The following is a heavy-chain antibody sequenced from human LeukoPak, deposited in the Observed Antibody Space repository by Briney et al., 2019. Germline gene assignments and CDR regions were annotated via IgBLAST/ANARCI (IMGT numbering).Heavy chain of an antibody. V-gene: IGHV3-23*01. Sequence: PGGSLRLSCAASGFTFSTYAMSWVRQAPGKGLEWVSGVNGNGGSTSYADSVKGRFTISRDNSKNTVHLQMNSLRVEDTAVYYCAKSLYGGCDYWGQGTVVTVSS. CDR3: AKSLYGGCDY. CDR2: VNGNGGST. CDR1: GFTFSTYA. D-gene: IGHD3-16*02. J-gene: IGHJ4*02.